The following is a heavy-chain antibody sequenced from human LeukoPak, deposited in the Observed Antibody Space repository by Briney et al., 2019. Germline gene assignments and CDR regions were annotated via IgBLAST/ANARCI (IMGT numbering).Heavy chain of an antibody. CDR3: ARTPLGGNYYGSENYFDY. J-gene: IGHJ4*02. D-gene: IGHD3-10*01. V-gene: IGHV1-18*01. CDR2: ISAYNGNT. CDR1: GYTFTSYG. Sequence: ASVKVSCKASGYTFTSYGISWVRQAPGQGLEWMGWISAYNGNTNYAQKLQGRVTMTTDTSTSTAYMELRSLRSDDTAVYYCARTPLGGNYYGSENYFDYWGQGTLVTVSS.